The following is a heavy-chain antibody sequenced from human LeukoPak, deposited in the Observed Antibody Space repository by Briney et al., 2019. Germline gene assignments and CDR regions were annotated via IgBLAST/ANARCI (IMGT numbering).Heavy chain of an antibody. CDR1: GGTFSSYA. J-gene: IGHJ6*02. CDR3: ARSDIGYDFWSGYYSYYYYGMDV. CDR2: IIPIFGTA. D-gene: IGHD3-3*01. V-gene: IGHV1-69*13. Sequence: ASVKVSCKASGGTFSSYAISWVRQAPGQGLEWMGGIIPIFGTANYAQKFQGRVTITADESTSIAYMELSSLRSEDTAVYYCARSDIGYDFWSGYYSYYYYGMDVWGQGTTVTVSS.